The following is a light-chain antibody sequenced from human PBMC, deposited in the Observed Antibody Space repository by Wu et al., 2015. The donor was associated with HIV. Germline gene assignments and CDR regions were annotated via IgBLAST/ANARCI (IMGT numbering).Light chain of an antibody. CDR2: GAS. CDR1: QSVGSH. V-gene: IGKV3-20*01. CDR3: QQYGSSPWT. J-gene: IGKJ1*01. Sequence: EIVMTQSPATLSVSPGERGTLSCRASQSVGSHLAWYQQKPGQAPRLLIFGASSRATGIPDRFSGSGSGTDFTLTISRLEPEDFAVYYCQQYGSSPWTFGQGQGGNQ.